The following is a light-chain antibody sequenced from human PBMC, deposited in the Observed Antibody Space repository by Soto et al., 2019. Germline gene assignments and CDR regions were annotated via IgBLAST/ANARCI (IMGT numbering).Light chain of an antibody. CDR3: QEYNNWSALT. J-gene: IGKJ4*01. Sequence: EIVITQSPATLSVSPGERATLSCRANESVSSNLAWYQQKPGQAPRPLISGASTRANGIPDRFSGSGSGTEFTLTISSLQSEDFAGYYCQEYNNWSALTFGGGTKV. CDR1: ESVSSN. V-gene: IGKV3-15*01. CDR2: GAS.